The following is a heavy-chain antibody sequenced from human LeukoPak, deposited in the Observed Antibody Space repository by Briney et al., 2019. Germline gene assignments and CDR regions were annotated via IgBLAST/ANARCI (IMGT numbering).Heavy chain of an antibody. V-gene: IGHV1-46*01. CDR3: ARDQERFDY. CDR2: IYPRDGST. Sequence: ASVKVSCKASGYTFTNNYLHWVRQAPGQGLEWMGMIYPRDGSTSYAQNFQGRVTVTRDTSTTTVHMELRGLRSEDTAVSYCARDQERFDYWGQGTVVTVSS. D-gene: IGHD1-1*01. J-gene: IGHJ4*02. CDR1: GYTFTNNY.